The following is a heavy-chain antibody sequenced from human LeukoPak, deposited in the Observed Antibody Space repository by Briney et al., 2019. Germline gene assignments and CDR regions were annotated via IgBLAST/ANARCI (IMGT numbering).Heavy chain of an antibody. CDR3: SKDRGYFDWLLFSPKN. CDR1: GFTFSSYA. J-gene: IGHJ4*02. Sequence: GGSLRLSCAASGFTFSSYAMSWLRQAPGKGLEWVSAISGSGGSTYYADSVKGRFTISRDNSKNTLYLQMNSLRAEDTAVYYCSKDRGYFDWLLFSPKNWGQGTLVTVSS. V-gene: IGHV3-23*01. D-gene: IGHD3-9*01. CDR2: ISGSGGST.